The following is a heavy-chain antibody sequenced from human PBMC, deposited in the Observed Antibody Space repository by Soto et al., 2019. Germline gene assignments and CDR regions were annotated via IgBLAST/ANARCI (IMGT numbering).Heavy chain of an antibody. D-gene: IGHD2-15*01. CDR1: GGSIYRSGYY. CDR3: GKVLVGATGHTDSDS. Sequence: SETLSLTCTVSGGSIYRSGYYWGWIRQPPGRGLEWIGNIDYNGVTYSNPSLKSRVTISRDTSKNQFSLKLTSVTAADTALYYCGKVLVGATGHTDSDSWGPGTLVTVYS. J-gene: IGHJ4*02. V-gene: IGHV4-39*01. CDR2: IDYNGVT.